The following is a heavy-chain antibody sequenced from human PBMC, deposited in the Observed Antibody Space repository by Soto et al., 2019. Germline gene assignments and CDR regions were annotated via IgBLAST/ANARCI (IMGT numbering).Heavy chain of an antibody. CDR3: AHRHVVSGLFSDY. CDR1: GFSLNTSGEG. J-gene: IGHJ4*02. V-gene: IGHV2-5*02. Sequence: QITLKESGPTLVRPTQTLTLTCTFSGFSLNTSGEGVAWIRQPPGKALEWLALIYWDDDKRFNPSLKSKLTITKDTSKNQVVLKMTNMNVVDTATYYCAHRHVVSGLFSDYWGQGTLVTVSS. D-gene: IGHD2-15*01. CDR2: IYWDDDK.